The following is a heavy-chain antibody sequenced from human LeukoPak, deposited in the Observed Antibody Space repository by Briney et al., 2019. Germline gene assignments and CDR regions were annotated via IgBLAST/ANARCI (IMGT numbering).Heavy chain of an antibody. V-gene: IGHV4-34*01. CDR3: ARVEYCGGDCYSGYFDY. Sequence: PSETLSLTCAVYGGSFSGYYWSWIRQPRGKGLEWIGEINHSGSTNYNPSLKSRVTISVDTSKNQFSLKLSSVTAADTAVYYCARVEYCGGDCYSGYFDYWGQGTLVTVSS. D-gene: IGHD2-21*02. CDR2: INHSGST. J-gene: IGHJ4*02. CDR1: GGSFSGYY.